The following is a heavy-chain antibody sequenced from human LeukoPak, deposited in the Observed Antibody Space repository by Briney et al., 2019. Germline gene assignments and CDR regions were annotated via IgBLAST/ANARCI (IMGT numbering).Heavy chain of an antibody. V-gene: IGHV3-23*01. CDR1: GFTFSCFG. J-gene: IGHJ4*02. D-gene: IGHD3-22*01. CDR2: ISGSGGST. Sequence: GGTLSLYCTTSGFTFSCFGMIWVGPVRGNGLTWVSAISGSGGSTYYADSVKGRFTISRDNSKNTLYLQMNSLRAEDTAVYYCAKDGIVVVIYFDYWGQGTLVTVSS. CDR3: AKDGIVVVIYFDY.